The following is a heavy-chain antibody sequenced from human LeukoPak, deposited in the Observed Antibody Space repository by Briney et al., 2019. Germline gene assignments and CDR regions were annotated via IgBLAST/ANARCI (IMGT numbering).Heavy chain of an antibody. J-gene: IGHJ5*02. V-gene: IGHV4-59*04. CDR1: GASINDYY. Sequence: PSETLSLTCTVTGASINDYYWTWIRQPPGKGLEWIGNIYYSGSTLYNPSLQSRVGISVDTSKNQFSLKLSSVTAADTAVYYCARYSSSSGWFDPWGQGTLVTVSS. CDR2: IYYSGST. CDR3: ARYSSSSGWFDP. D-gene: IGHD6-6*01.